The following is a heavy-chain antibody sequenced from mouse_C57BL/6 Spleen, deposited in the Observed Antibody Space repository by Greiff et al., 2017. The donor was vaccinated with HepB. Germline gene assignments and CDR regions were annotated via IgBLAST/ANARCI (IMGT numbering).Heavy chain of an antibody. Sequence: EVHLVESGGGLVKPGGSLKLSCAASGFTFSDYGMHWVRQAPEKGLEWVAYISSGSSTIYYADTVKGRFTISRDNAKNTLFLQMTSLRSEDTAMYYCARTARGAYYFDYWGQGTTLTVSS. CDR1: GFTFSDYG. CDR3: ARTARGAYYFDY. J-gene: IGHJ2*01. D-gene: IGHD1-2*01. V-gene: IGHV5-17*01. CDR2: ISSGSSTI.